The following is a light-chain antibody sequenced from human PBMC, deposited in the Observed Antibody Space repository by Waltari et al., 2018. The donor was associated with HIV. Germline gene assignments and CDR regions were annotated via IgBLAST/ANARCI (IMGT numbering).Light chain of an antibody. CDR1: NDY. J-gene: IGLJ2*01. V-gene: IGLV1-51*02. CDR3: AAWADSLGMA. Sequence: QSVLTQPPSVSAAPGQKVTISCSGRNDYVSWYQQFPGTAPKLLIYENNKRPTGIPDRFSGSKSGAAATLGITGLQTGDEADYYCAAWADSLGMAFGGGTKLTVL. CDR2: ENN.